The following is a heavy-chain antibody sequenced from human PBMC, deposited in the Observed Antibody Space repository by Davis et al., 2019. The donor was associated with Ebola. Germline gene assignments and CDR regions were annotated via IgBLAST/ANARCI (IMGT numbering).Heavy chain of an antibody. Sequence: SLKISCAASGFTLSRSAMSWVRQAPGKGLQWVAGISWNSASIDYADSVKGRFTISRDNAKASLYLQMNSLKTGDTAFYYCARDLGRVTVGNWGQGTLVTVSS. CDR2: ISWNSASI. CDR3: ARDLGRVTVGN. V-gene: IGHV3-9*01. J-gene: IGHJ4*02. D-gene: IGHD4-17*01. CDR1: GFTLSRSA.